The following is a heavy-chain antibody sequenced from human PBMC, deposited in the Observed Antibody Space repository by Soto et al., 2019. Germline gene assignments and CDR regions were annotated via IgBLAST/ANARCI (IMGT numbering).Heavy chain of an antibody. CDR1: GFTFSSYG. Sequence: QVQLVESGGGVVQPVRSLRLSCAASGFTFSSYGMHWVRQAPGKGLEWVAVIWYDGSNKYYADSVKGRFTISRDNSKNTLYLQMNSLRAEDTAVYYCATDIVVVPAAILPYYYGMDVWGQGTTVTVSS. V-gene: IGHV3-33*01. J-gene: IGHJ6*02. D-gene: IGHD2-2*01. CDR2: IWYDGSNK. CDR3: ATDIVVVPAAILPYYYGMDV.